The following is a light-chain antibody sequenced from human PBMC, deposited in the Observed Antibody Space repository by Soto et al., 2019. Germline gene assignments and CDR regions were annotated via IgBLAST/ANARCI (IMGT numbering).Light chain of an antibody. CDR2: LNSDGSH. Sequence: QPVLTQSPSASASLGASVKLTCTLSSGHNTYAIAWHQQQPEKGPRYLMKLNSDGSHTKGDGIPDRFSGSSSGAERYLTISSLHSEDEADYYCQTWGTGTVVFGGGTKLTVL. V-gene: IGLV4-69*01. CDR3: QTWGTGTVV. J-gene: IGLJ2*01. CDR1: SGHNTYA.